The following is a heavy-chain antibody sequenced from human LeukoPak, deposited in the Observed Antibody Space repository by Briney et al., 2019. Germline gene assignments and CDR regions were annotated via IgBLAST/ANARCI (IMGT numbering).Heavy chain of an antibody. D-gene: IGHD3-10*01. Sequence: GGSLRLSCAAPGFSVSNTYMAWVRRAPGKGLEWVSIVYSGGSAYYADSVKGRFTVSRGISENILSLQMNSLTVEDTAVYYCARRQSRGPIDYWGQGTLVTVSS. V-gene: IGHV3-53*01. J-gene: IGHJ4*02. CDR3: ARRQSRGPIDY. CDR2: VYSGGSA. CDR1: GFSVSNTY.